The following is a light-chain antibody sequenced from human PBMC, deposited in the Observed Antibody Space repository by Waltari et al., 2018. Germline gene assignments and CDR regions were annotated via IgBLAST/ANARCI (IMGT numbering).Light chain of an antibody. CDR3: QTWNIGIRV. CDR2: VNSDGSY. J-gene: IGLJ1*01. CDR1: SGHNTYA. Sequence: QLALTQSPSASASLGASVTLTCTLSSGHNTYAIAWHQQPPEKAPRYLMKVNSDGSYAKADGIPDRFLGSSSGAERFLTISSLQSEEEADYYCQTWNIGIRVFGIGTKVTVL. V-gene: IGLV4-69*01.